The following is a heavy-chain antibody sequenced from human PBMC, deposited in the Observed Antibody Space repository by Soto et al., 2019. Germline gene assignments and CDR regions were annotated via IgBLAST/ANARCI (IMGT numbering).Heavy chain of an antibody. CDR2: ISGSGGSA. D-gene: IGHD2-8*01. CDR1: GFTFSSYD. V-gene: IGHV3-23*01. Sequence: EVQLLESGGGLVQPGGSLRLSCAASGFTFSSYDMSWVRQAPGKGLEWISAISGSGGSAYYADSVKGRFTIYRDNYKHTLHVQLNSLRSEDTAIYYCAKEDDAWTNGHFDIWGQGTVVTVSS. CDR3: AKEDDAWTNGHFDI. J-gene: IGHJ3*02.